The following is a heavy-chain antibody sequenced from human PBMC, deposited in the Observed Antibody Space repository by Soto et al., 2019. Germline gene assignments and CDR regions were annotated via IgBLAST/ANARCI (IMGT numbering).Heavy chain of an antibody. D-gene: IGHD1-7*01. CDR2: INAGNGNT. CDR1: GYTFTSYA. J-gene: IGHJ5*02. CDR3: ARDLWYLPGTTAAFDP. Sequence: GASVKVSCKASGYTFTSYAMHWVRQAPGQRLEWMGWINAGNGNTKYSQKFQGRVTITRDTSTSTAYMELRSLRSDDTAVYYCARDLWYLPGTTAAFDPWGQGTLVTVSS. V-gene: IGHV1-3*01.